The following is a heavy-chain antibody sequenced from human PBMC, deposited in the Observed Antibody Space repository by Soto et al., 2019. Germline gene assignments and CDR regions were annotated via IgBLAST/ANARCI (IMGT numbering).Heavy chain of an antibody. V-gene: IGHV1-69*06. CDR2: IPPIFGTT. D-gene: IGHD5-18*01. Sequence: ASVKVSCKAFGGTFSNFAISWLRQAPGHGLEWVGGIPPIFGTTIYAQKLKDRVTITADKSTTTVYMEMSGLRSEDTAMYYCASVDTTLITDYWGRGTLVTVSS. CDR3: ASVDTTLITDY. CDR1: GGTFSNFA. J-gene: IGHJ4*01.